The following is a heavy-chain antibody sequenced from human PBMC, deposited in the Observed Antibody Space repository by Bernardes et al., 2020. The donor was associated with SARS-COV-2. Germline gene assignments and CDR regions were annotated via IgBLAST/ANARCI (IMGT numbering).Heavy chain of an antibody. J-gene: IGHJ6*02. Sequence: GRALRTSCAASGFTFRSSGMHWVRQAPGKGLAWVAVISYDGSNKYYADSVKGRFTISRDNSKNTLYLQMNSLRAEDTAVYYCAKFLDSGYSYGYSGEVYYYGMDVWGQGTTVTVSS. CDR1: GFTFRSSG. V-gene: IGHV3-30*18. D-gene: IGHD5-18*01. CDR2: ISYDGSNK. CDR3: AKFLDSGYSYGYSGEVYYYGMDV.